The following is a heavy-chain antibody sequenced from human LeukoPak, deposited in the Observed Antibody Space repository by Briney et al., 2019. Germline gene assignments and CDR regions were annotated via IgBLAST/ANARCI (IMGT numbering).Heavy chain of an antibody. CDR3: ARPYYDILTGLNWFDP. V-gene: IGHV4-38-2*02. CDR2: IYYSGST. D-gene: IGHD3-9*01. J-gene: IGHJ5*02. CDR1: GYSISSGYY. Sequence: SETLSLTCTVSGYSISSGYYWGWIRQPPGKGLEWIGSIYYSGSTYYNPSLKSRVTISVDTSKNQFSLKLSSVTAADTAVYYCARPYYDILTGLNWFDPWGQGTLVTVSS.